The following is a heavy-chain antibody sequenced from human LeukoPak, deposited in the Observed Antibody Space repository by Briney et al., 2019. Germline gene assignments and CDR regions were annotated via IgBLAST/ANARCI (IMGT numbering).Heavy chain of an antibody. CDR3: ATISMGSVIAVNDF. Sequence: SETLSLTCTVSGGSISSYYWSWIRQPPGKGLEWIGYIYYSGSTNYNPSLKSRVTISVDTSKNQFSLKLSSVTAADTAVYYCATISMGSVIAVNDFWGQGTLVTVSS. CDR2: IYYSGST. D-gene: IGHD6-19*01. J-gene: IGHJ4*02. V-gene: IGHV4-59*08. CDR1: GGSISSYY.